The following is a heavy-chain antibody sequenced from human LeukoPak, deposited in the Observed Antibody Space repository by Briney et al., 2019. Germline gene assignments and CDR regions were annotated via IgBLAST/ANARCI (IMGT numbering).Heavy chain of an antibody. V-gene: IGHV1-46*01. CDR2: INLSGGST. J-gene: IGHJ4*02. CDR3: ARDLDYGEKSEDY. Sequence: GASVKVSCKASGFTFINYYMHWVRQAPGQGLEWLGIINLSGGSTHYPQKFQDRVTMTRDTSTSTVYMELSSPRSEDTAVYYCARDLDYGEKSEDYWGQGTLVTVSS. D-gene: IGHD4/OR15-4a*01. CDR1: GFTFINYY.